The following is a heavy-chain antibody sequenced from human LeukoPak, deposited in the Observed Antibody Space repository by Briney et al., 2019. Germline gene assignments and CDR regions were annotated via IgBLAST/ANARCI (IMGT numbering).Heavy chain of an antibody. CDR3: ARVNYRAFSI. D-gene: IGHD4-11*01. J-gene: IGHJ3*02. CDR1: AFTVSSNY. CDR2: IYADGTT. V-gene: IGHV3-66*01. Sequence: GGSLRLSCVASAFTVSSNYVIWVRQAPGKGLEWVSFIYADGTTYYADSVKGRVTISRDNSKNTVFLQMNSLIADDTALYYCARVNYRAFSIWGQGTMVTVSS.